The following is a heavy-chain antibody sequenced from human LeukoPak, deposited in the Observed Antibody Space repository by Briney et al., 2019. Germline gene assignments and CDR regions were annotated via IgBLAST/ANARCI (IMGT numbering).Heavy chain of an antibody. V-gene: IGHV5-51*01. J-gene: IGHJ4*02. CDR1: GYSFTSYW. D-gene: IGHD3-10*01. Sequence: GESLKISCKGSGYSFTSYWIGWLRQMPGKGLEWMGIIYPGDSDTRYSPSFQGQVTISADKSISTAYLQWSSLKASDTAMYYCARIWAGSGQGTDRFDYGGQGTLVTVSS. CDR2: IYPGDSDT. CDR3: ARIWAGSGQGTDRFDY.